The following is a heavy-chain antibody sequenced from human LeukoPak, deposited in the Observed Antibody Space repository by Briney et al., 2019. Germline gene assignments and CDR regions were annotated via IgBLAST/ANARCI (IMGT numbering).Heavy chain of an antibody. D-gene: IGHD5-18*01. CDR2: ILYDGKNK. V-gene: IGHV3-30*04. J-gene: IGHJ6*02. Sequence: GGSLRLSCVASGFTFSTYGMHWVRQAPGKGLEWVAVILYDGKNKYYADSVKGRFTISRDNSKNTLYLQMNSLRAEDTAVYYCARGRKYSYGTYYYGLDVWGQGTTVTVCS. CDR1: GFTFSTYG. CDR3: ARGRKYSYGTYYYGLDV.